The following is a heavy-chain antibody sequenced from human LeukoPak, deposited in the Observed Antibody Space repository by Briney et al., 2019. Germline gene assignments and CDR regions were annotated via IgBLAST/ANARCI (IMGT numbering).Heavy chain of an antibody. CDR3: AKEGFDSSGYYYYYYYMDV. Sequence: GGSLRLSCAASGFTFSSYAMSWVRQAPGKGLEWVSAISGSGGSTYYADSVKGRFTISRDNSKNTLYLQMNSLRAEDTAVYYGAKEGFDSSGYYYYYYYMDVWGKGTTVTVSS. CDR1: GFTFSSYA. J-gene: IGHJ6*03. D-gene: IGHD3-22*01. V-gene: IGHV3-23*01. CDR2: ISGSGGST.